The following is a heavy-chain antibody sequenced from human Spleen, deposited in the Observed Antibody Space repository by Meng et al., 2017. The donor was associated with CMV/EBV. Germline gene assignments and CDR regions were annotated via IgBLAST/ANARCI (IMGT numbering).Heavy chain of an antibody. D-gene: IGHD3-22*01. V-gene: IGHV3-7*03. CDR3: AKYLVVVITYFDY. CDR2: IKQDGSEK. Sequence: GESLKISCVASGFTFNTYWMSWVRQAPGKGLEWVANIKQDGSEKYYVGSVKGRFTISRDNAKNSLYLQMNSLRAEDTAVYYCAKYLVVVITYFDYWGQGTLVTVSS. J-gene: IGHJ4*02. CDR1: GFTFNTYW.